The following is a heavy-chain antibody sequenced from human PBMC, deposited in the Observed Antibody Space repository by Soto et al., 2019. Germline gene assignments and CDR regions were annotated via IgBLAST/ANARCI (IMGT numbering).Heavy chain of an antibody. Sequence: EVQLLESGGGLVQPGGSLRLSCAASGFTFSSYWMHWVRQAPGKGLVWVSRINSDGSSTSYADSVKGRFTISRDNAKNTLYLQMNSLRAEDTAVYYCATTAMAPGFTDYWGQGTLVTVSS. D-gene: IGHD5-18*01. CDR2: INSDGSST. J-gene: IGHJ4*02. V-gene: IGHV3-74*02. CDR3: ATTAMAPGFTDY. CDR1: GFTFSSYW.